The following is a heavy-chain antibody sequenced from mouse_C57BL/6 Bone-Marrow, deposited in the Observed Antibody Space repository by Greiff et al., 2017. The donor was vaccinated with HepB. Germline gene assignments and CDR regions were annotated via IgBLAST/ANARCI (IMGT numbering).Heavy chain of an antibody. V-gene: IGHV5-9*01. J-gene: IGHJ2*01. D-gene: IGHD2-3*01. CDR2: ISGGGGNT. CDR1: GFTFSSYT. CDR3: VRDGYYPYYFDY. Sequence: EVHLVESGGGLVKPGGSLKLSCAASGFTFSSYTMSWVRQTPEKRLEWVATISGGGGNTYYPDRVKGRFPISRDNAKNTLYLQMSSLRSEDTALYYCVRDGYYPYYFDYWGQGTTLTVSS.